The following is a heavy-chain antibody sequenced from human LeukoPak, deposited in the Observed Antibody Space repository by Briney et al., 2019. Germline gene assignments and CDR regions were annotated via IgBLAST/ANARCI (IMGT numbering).Heavy chain of an antibody. D-gene: IGHD3-22*01. CDR2: ISGSGGGT. J-gene: IGHJ4*02. Sequence: GGSLRLSCVGSGFTFSSNGMSWVRQAPGKGLEWVSAISGSGGGTYYADSVKGRFTISRDNSKNTLYLQMNTLRAEDTALYYCVKDPYFDSSGHSVPFHNWGQGTLVTVSS. CDR3: VKDPYFDSSGHSVPFHN. CDR1: GFTFSSNG. V-gene: IGHV3-23*01.